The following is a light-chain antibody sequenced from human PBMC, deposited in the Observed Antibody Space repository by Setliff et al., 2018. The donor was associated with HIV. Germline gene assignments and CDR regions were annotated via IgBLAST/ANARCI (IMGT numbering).Light chain of an antibody. V-gene: IGLV2-23*01. Sequence: QSALAQPASVSGSPGQSITISCTGTSNDVGRYDLVSWYQQHPARAPKLIIYQSTRRPSGFSNRFPGSKSGNVASLTISGLQSEDEADYYCCSNTGSNTFVFGTGTKVTVL. J-gene: IGLJ1*01. CDR3: CSNTGSNTFV. CDR1: SNDVGRYDL. CDR2: QST.